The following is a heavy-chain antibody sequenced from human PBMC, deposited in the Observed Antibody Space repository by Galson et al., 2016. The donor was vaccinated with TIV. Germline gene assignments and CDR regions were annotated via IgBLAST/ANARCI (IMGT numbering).Heavy chain of an antibody. V-gene: IGHV5-10-1*01. CDR1: GYSFTNYW. J-gene: IGHJ5*02. CDR3: ARSASAGSGWVDP. CDR2: IDSRDSYT. Sequence: QSGAEVKKPGESLRISCKTSGYSFTNYWITWVRQMPGKGLEWMGRIDSRDSYTNYSPTFEGHVTISTDKSISPAYLQWTSLKASDSAIYYCARSASAGSGWVDPWGQGTLVTVSS. D-gene: IGHD3-10*01.